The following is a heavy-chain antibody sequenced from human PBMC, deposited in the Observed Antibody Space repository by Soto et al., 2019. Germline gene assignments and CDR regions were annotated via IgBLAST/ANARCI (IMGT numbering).Heavy chain of an antibody. D-gene: IGHD1-26*01. CDR1: GYTFTGYD. CDR3: AGEKVGTTGIDF. V-gene: IGHV1-8*01. J-gene: IGHJ4*02. CDR2: MNPNSGNT. Sequence: QAQLVQSGPEVKKPGASVKVPCKGSGYTFTGYDINWVRQATGQGLGWMGWMNPNSGNTGYAQNFQGRVTMTRDNSITTAYMELTSLRDDDSAVYYCAGEKVGTTGIDFWGQGTLVTVSS.